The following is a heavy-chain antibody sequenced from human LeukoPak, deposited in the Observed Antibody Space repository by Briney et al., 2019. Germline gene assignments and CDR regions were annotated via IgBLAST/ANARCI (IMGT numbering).Heavy chain of an antibody. CDR2: IFYSGST. V-gene: IGHV4-39*07. CDR1: GGSISSSSYY. D-gene: IGHD3-10*01. Sequence: SETLSLTCTVSGGSISSSSYYWGWIRQPPGKGLEWIGTIFYSGSTYYNPSLKSRVTISVDTSKNQFSLKLSSVTAADTAVYYCARDNMVRGVIMRNNWFDPWGQGTLVTVSS. CDR3: ARDNMVRGVIMRNNWFDP. J-gene: IGHJ5*02.